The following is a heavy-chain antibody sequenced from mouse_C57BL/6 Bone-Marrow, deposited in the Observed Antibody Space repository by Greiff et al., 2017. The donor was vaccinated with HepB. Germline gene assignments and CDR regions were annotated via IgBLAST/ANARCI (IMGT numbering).Heavy chain of an antibody. V-gene: IGHV5-12*01. Sequence: EVKLVDSGGGLVQPGGSLKLSCAASGFTFSDYYMYWVRQTPEKRLEWVAYISNGGGSTYYPDTVKGRFTISRDNAKNTLYLQMSRLKSEDTAMYYCARHPSYYDHAMDYWGQGTSVTVSS. D-gene: IGHD2-10*01. CDR2: ISNGGGST. CDR1: GFTFSDYY. CDR3: ARHPSYYDHAMDY. J-gene: IGHJ4*01.